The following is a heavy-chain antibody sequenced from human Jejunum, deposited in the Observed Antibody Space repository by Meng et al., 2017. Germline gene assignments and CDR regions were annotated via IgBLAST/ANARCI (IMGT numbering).Heavy chain of an antibody. Sequence: HLVHSGPEVKQPGASVKVSCKASGYPFTDFYIPWVRQAPGQGLEWMGLINPNNGDASSAQKFQGRVTMARDTSISTAYMGLTTLRSDDTAVYYCAREGNYYGSGSSPLDSWGQGALVTVSS. V-gene: IGHV1-2*06. D-gene: IGHD3-10*01. CDR2: INPNNGDA. CDR1: GYPFTDFY. CDR3: AREGNYYGSGSSPLDS. J-gene: IGHJ4*02.